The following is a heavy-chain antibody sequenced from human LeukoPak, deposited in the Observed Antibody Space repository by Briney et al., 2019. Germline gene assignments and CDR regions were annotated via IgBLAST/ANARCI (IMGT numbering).Heavy chain of an antibody. J-gene: IGHJ5*02. CDR1: GGSISGDY. Sequence: PSETLSLTCTVSGGSISGDYWSWIRQSPGKGPEWIAYIHSSGSTSYNPSLKSRVIISVDTSKNEFSLKLTSVNAADTAVYYCARGGYMSNWFEHWGQGTPVTVSS. CDR2: IHSSGST. CDR3: ARGGYMSNWFEH. D-gene: IGHD5-12*01. V-gene: IGHV4-59*01.